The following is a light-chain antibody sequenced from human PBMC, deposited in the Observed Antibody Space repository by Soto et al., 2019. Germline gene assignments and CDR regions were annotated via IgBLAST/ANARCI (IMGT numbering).Light chain of an antibody. CDR3: QQYNNWPQT. V-gene: IGKV3-15*01. CDR1: QSVSSN. CDR2: GAS. J-gene: IGKJ1*01. Sequence: EIVLTHSRATLSVSPLGRTTLXCRASQSVSSNLAWYQQKPGQAPRLLIYGASTRATGIPARFSGSGSGTEFTLTISSLQSEDFAVYYCQQYNNWPQTFGQGTKVDNK.